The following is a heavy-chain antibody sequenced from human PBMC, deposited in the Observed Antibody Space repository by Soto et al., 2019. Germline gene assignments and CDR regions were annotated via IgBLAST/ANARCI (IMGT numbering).Heavy chain of an antibody. CDR1: GGTFSSYT. J-gene: IGHJ4*02. CDR3: ARDQGGSYYGFDY. D-gene: IGHD1-26*01. V-gene: IGHV1-69*08. Sequence: QVQLVQSGAEVKKPGSSVKVSCKASGGTFSSYTISWVRQAPGQGLEWMGRIIPILGIANYAQKFQGRVTITADKSTSTAYMELSSLRSEDTALYYCARDQGGSYYGFDYWGQGTLVTVSS. CDR2: IIPILGIA.